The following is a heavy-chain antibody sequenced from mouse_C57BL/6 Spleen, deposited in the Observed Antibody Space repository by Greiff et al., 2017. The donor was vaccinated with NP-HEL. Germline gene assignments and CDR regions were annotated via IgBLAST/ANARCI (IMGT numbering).Heavy chain of an antibody. Sequence: QVQLKQPGAELVKPGASVKLSCKASGYTFTSYWMQWVKQRPGQGLEWIGEIDPSDSYTNYNQKFKGKATLTVDTSSSTAYMQLSSLTSEDSAVYYCARGGAPWYFDVWGTGTTVTVSS. J-gene: IGHJ1*03. V-gene: IGHV1-50*01. CDR3: ARGGAPWYFDV. CDR1: GYTFTSYW. CDR2: IDPSDSYT.